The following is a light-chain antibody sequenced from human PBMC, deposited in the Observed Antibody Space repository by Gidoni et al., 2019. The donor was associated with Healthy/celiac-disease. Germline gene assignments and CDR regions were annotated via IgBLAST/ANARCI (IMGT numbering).Light chain of an antibody. Sequence: QSALTQPASVSGSPGQSITISCTGTSSDVGGYNYVSWYQQHPGKAPKLMIYAVSNRPSGVSNRFSGSKSGNTASLTISVLQAEDEADYYCSSYTSSSTPVVFGGGTKLTVL. CDR2: AVS. V-gene: IGLV2-14*01. CDR1: SSDVGGYNY. CDR3: SSYTSSSTPVV. J-gene: IGLJ2*01.